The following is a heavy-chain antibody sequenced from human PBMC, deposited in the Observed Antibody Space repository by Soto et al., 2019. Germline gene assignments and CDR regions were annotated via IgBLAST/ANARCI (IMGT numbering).Heavy chain of an antibody. V-gene: IGHV3-11*01. J-gene: IGHJ6*03. CDR3: ARDTIVLELLFSYYYMDV. CDR2: ISSSGSTI. CDR1: GFTFSDYY. D-gene: IGHD1-7*01. Sequence: GGSLRLSCAASGFTFSDYYMSWIRQAPGKGLEWVSYISSSGSTIYYADSVKGRFTISRDNAKNSLYLQMNSLRAEDTAVYYCARDTIVLELLFSYYYMDVWGKGTTVTVSS.